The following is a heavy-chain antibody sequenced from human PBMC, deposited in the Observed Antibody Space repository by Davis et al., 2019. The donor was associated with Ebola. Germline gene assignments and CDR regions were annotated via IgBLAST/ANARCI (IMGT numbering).Heavy chain of an antibody. J-gene: IGHJ4*02. CDR2: IYYSGST. CDR1: GGSFSGYY. V-gene: IGHV4-34*01. CDR3: AITGDYTFDY. D-gene: IGHD4-17*01. Sequence: SETLSLTCAVYGGSFSGYYWSWIRQPPGKGLEWIGSIYYSGSTYYNPSLKSRVTISVDTSKNQFSLKLSSVTAADTAVYYCAITGDYTFDYWGQGTLVTVSS.